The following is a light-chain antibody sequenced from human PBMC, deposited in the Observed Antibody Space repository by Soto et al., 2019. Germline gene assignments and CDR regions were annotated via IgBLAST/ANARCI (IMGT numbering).Light chain of an antibody. Sequence: EIVLTQSPATLSVSPGERVTLSCRASQNLHSFLNWYQQRPGQAPRPLIYDGSKRAAGVPDRISGDGSGTDYTLTISRLEPDDFGVYFCQQYSALPMTFGQGTRLEI. J-gene: IGKJ5*01. CDR1: QNLHSF. CDR3: QQYSALPMT. CDR2: DGS. V-gene: IGKV3-11*01.